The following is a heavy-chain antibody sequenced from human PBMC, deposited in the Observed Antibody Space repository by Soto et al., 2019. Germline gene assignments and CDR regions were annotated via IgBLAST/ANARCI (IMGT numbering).Heavy chain of an antibody. V-gene: IGHV1-8*01. D-gene: IGHD2-21*02. J-gene: IGHJ4*02. CDR3: ARDRYGGNSYQLDY. Sequence: GASVKVSCKASGYTFTSYDINWVRQATGQGLEWMGWMNPNSGNTGYAQKFQGRVTITADKSTSTAYMELSSLRSEDTAVYYCARDRYGGNSYQLDYWGQGTLVTVSS. CDR2: MNPNSGNT. CDR1: GYTFTSYD.